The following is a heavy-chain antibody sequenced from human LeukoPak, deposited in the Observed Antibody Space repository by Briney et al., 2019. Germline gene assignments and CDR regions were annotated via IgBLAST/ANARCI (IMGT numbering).Heavy chain of an antibody. CDR1: GFTLSDYY. Sequence: GGSLRLSCAASGFTLSDYYMSWSRQAPGKGLEWISYITNSGSTIYYADSVKGRFTVSRDNAKNSLYLQMNTLRAEDTAVYYCATHIAEATALHYWGQGTLVTVSS. J-gene: IGHJ4*02. D-gene: IGHD6-13*01. CDR2: ITNSGSTI. CDR3: ATHIAEATALHY. V-gene: IGHV3-11*01.